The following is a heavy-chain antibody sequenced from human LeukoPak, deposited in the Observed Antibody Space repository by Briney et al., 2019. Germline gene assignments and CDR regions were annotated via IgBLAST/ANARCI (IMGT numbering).Heavy chain of an antibody. CDR1: GFTFSSYA. J-gene: IGHJ4*02. CDR2: ISGSGGST. V-gene: IGHV3-23*01. CDR3: AKYDSSGYYPFDY. Sequence: GGSLRLSCAASGFTFSSYAMSWVRQAPGKGLEWVSAISGSGGSTYYADSVKGRFTISRDNAKNSLYLQMNSLRAEDTALYYCAKYDSSGYYPFDYWGQGTLVTVSS. D-gene: IGHD3-22*01.